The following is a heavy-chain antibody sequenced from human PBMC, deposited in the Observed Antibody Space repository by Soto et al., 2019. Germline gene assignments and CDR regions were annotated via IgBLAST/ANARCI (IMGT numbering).Heavy chain of an antibody. Sequence: QEQLVESGGGVVQPGRSLRLSCAASGFTFNTYGMHWVRQIPGKGLQWVAIIWYDGSIKYYADSVKGRFTISRDNSKNTLYLQMNSLRDEDTAVYYCARIDCTGGNCKPYYHDGMDVWGQGTTVTVSS. D-gene: IGHD2-15*01. V-gene: IGHV3-33*01. CDR3: ARIDCTGGNCKPYYHDGMDV. CDR2: IWYDGSIK. CDR1: GFTFNTYG. J-gene: IGHJ6*02.